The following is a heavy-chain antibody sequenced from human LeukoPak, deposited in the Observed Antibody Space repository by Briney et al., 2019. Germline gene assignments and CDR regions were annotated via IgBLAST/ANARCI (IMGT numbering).Heavy chain of an antibody. V-gene: IGHV4-61*01. CDR2: IYYSGST. Sequence: PSETLSLTCTVSGGSVSSGIYYWSWIRQPPGKGLEWIGYIYYSGSTNYNPSLKSRVTISVDTSKNQFSPKLSSVTAADTAVYYCARMYYYGSGSYWYYFDYWGQGTLVTVSS. J-gene: IGHJ4*02. CDR3: ARMYYYGSGSYWYYFDY. D-gene: IGHD3-10*01. CDR1: GGSVSSGIYY.